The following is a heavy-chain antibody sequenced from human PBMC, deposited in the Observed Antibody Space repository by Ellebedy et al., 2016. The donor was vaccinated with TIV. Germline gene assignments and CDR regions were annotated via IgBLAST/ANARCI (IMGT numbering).Heavy chain of an antibody. J-gene: IGHJ3*02. Sequence: PGGSLRLSCVASGFTFSNYNMNWVRQPPGKGLEWVSSIRSTSSDKYYAESVKGRFTISRDNAKNSLYLQMNSLRAEDTALYHCARAGGYSYGDAFDIWGQGTMVTVSS. CDR3: ARAGGYSYGDAFDI. CDR1: GFTFSNYN. V-gene: IGHV3-21*04. D-gene: IGHD5-18*01. CDR2: IRSTSSDK.